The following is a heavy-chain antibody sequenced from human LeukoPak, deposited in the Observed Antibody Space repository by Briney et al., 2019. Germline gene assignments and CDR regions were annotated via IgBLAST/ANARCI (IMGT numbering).Heavy chain of an antibody. Sequence: GGSLRLSCAASGFTFSSYGMHWVRLAPGKGLEWVAVISYDGSNKYYADSVKGRFTISRDNSKNTLYLQMNSLRAEDTAVYYCASGVVAATPPYWGQGTLVTVSS. D-gene: IGHD2-15*01. CDR1: GFTFSSYG. CDR2: ISYDGSNK. J-gene: IGHJ4*02. V-gene: IGHV3-30*03. CDR3: ASGVVAATPPY.